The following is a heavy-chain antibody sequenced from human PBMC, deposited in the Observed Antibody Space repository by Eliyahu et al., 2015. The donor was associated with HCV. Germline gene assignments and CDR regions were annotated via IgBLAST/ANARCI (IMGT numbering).Heavy chain of an antibody. D-gene: IGHD3-22*01. V-gene: IGHV4-31*03. CDR1: GGSIRSXXYS. Sequence: QVQLQESGPGLVKPSQTLSLTCTVSGGSIRSXXYSWSWIRQHPGKGLEWIGYIYYSGSTYYNPSLKSRVTISIDTSKNQFSLKLSSVTAADTAVYHCARGASSGSFLQVPLFDYWGQGTLVTVSS. J-gene: IGHJ4*02. CDR2: IYYSGST. CDR3: ARGASSGSFLQVPLFDY.